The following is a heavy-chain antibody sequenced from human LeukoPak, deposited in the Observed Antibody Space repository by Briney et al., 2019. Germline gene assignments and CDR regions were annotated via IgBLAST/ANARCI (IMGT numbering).Heavy chain of an antibody. CDR1: GGSISSSSYY. J-gene: IGHJ4*02. CDR3: ARGPQLLYYFDY. D-gene: IGHD2-2*01. CDR2: IYYSGST. Sequence: PSETLSLTCTVSGGSISSSSYYWGWIRQPPGKGPEWIGGIYYSGSTYYNPSLKSRVTISVDTSKNQFSLKLSPVTAADTAVYYCARGPQLLYYFDYWGQGTLVTVSS. V-gene: IGHV4-39*01.